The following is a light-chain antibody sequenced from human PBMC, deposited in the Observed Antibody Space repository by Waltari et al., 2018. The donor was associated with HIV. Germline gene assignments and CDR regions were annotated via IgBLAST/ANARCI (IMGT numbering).Light chain of an antibody. Sequence: AIQMTQSPSSLSASAGARVTITCRASQGIRNDLGWYQQKSGKAPKLLIYGASSLQSGVPSRFSGSGSGTDFTLTISSLQPEDFATYYCLQDFTYPRTFGQGTKVEIK. CDR3: LQDFTYPRT. CDR2: GAS. J-gene: IGKJ1*01. V-gene: IGKV1-6*01. CDR1: QGIRND.